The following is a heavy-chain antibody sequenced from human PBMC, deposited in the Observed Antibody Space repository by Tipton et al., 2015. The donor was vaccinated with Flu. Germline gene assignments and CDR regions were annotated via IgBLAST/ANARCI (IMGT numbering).Heavy chain of an antibody. J-gene: IGHJ4*02. CDR2: INHSGST. Sequence: LRLSCTVSGGSISSSSYYWGWIRQPPGKGLEWIGEINHSGSTNYNPSLKSRVTISVDTSKNQFSLKLSSVTAADTAVYYCARSIVHSGSYYFDYWGQGTLVTVSS. D-gene: IGHD1-26*01. V-gene: IGHV4-39*07. CDR1: GGSISSSSYY. CDR3: ARSIVHSGSYYFDY.